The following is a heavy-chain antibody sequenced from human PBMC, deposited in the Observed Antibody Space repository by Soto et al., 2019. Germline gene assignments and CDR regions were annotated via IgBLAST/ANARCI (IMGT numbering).Heavy chain of an antibody. Sequence: GGSLRLSCAASGFTFTRYSMNWVRQAPGKGLEWVSSISSTTNYIYYGDSMKGRFTISRDNAKNSLYLEMNSLRAEDTAVYYCARESEDRTSNFDYWGQGTLVTASS. CDR2: ISSTTNYI. V-gene: IGHV3-21*06. CDR3: ARESEDRTSNFDY. CDR1: GFTFTRYS. J-gene: IGHJ4*02.